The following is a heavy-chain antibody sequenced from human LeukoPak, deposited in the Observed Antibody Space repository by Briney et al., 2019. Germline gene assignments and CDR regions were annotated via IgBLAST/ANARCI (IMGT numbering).Heavy chain of an antibody. D-gene: IGHD3-10*01. V-gene: IGHV4-34*01. CDR3: ARARGGSGSYYNVRFWFDP. Sequence: SETLSLTCAVYGGSFSGYYWSWIRQPPGKGLEWIGEINHSGSTNYNPSLEGRVTISVDTSKNQFSLKLSSVTAADTAVYYCARARGGSGSYYNVRFWFDPWGQGTLVTVSS. J-gene: IGHJ5*02. CDR2: INHSGST. CDR1: GGSFSGYY.